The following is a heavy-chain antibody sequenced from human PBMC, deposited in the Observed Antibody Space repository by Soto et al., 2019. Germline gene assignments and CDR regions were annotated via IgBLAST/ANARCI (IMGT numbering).Heavy chain of an antibody. D-gene: IGHD3-3*01. Sequence: QVQLVQSGAEVKKPGASVKVSCKASGYTFTSYGISWVRQAPGQGLEWMGWISAYNGNTNYAQKLQGRVTMTTDTSTTTAYMELRRVRSDDTAAYYCARDLPVLRFLEWLFPHYYSYGMDVWGQGTTVTVSS. CDR2: ISAYNGNT. CDR1: GYTFTSYG. V-gene: IGHV1-18*01. CDR3: ARDLPVLRFLEWLFPHYYSYGMDV. J-gene: IGHJ6*02.